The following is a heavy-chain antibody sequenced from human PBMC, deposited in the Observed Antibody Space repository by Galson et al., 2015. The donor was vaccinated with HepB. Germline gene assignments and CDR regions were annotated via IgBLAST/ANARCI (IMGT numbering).Heavy chain of an antibody. Sequence: SLRLSCAASGFTFSSYAMHWVRQAPGKGLEWVAVISYDGSNKYYADSVKGRFTISRDNSKNTLYLQMNSLRAEDTAVYYCAREGGTWIQLWLRPPGERNWFDPWGQGTLVTVSS. CDR1: GFTFSSYA. CDR2: ISYDGSNK. J-gene: IGHJ5*02. V-gene: IGHV3-30-3*01. CDR3: AREGGTWIQLWLRPPGERNWFDP. D-gene: IGHD5-18*01.